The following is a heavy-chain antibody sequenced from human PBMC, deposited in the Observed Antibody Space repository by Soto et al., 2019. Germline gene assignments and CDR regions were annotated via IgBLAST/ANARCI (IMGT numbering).Heavy chain of an antibody. D-gene: IGHD4-17*01. J-gene: IGHJ6*02. CDR2: ISGSGGST. V-gene: IGHV3-23*01. CDR3: AKEIGYGIFGGMDV. Sequence: XVSLRLSCAASGFTFSSYAMSWVRQAPGKGLEWVSAISGSGGSTYYADSVKGRFTISRDNSKNTLYLQMNSLRAEDTAVYYCAKEIGYGIFGGMDVWGQGTTVTVSS. CDR1: GFTFSSYA.